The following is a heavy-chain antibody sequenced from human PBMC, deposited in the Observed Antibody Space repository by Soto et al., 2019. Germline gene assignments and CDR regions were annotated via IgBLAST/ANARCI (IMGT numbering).Heavy chain of an antibody. D-gene: IGHD3-3*01. V-gene: IGHV4-39*07. J-gene: IGHJ6*03. CDR1: GGSISSCGYY. Sequence: PLETLSLTCTVSGGSISSCGYYWSWIRQPPGKGLEWIGEINHSGSTNYNPSLKSRVTISVDTSKNQFSLKLSSVTAADTAVYYCATMSVYKTTSFDYYYMDVWGKGTTVTVSS. CDR2: INHSGST. CDR3: ATMSVYKTTSFDYYYMDV.